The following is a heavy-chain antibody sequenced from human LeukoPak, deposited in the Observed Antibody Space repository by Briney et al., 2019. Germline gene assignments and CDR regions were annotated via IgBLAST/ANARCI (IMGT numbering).Heavy chain of an antibody. D-gene: IGHD6-6*01. V-gene: IGHV3-53*05. CDR2: IYSGGST. CDR1: GFTVSSNY. CDR3: ARSIAAPGYFDY. Sequence: GGSLRLSCAASGFTVSSNYMSWVRQAPGKGLEWVSVIYSGGSTYYADSVKGRFTISRDNSKNTLYLQMNSLRPEDTAVYYCARSIAAPGYFDYWGQGTLVTVSS. J-gene: IGHJ4*02.